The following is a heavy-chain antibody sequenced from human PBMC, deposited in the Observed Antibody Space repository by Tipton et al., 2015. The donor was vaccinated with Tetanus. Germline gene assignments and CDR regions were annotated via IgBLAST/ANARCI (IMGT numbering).Heavy chain of an antibody. V-gene: IGHV1-18*01. J-gene: IGHJ5*02. CDR3: ARSRTYYYDSSGYYFPSWFDP. CDR1: GYIFTSYG. CDR2: ISGNNGDT. D-gene: IGHD3-22*01. Sequence: QLVQSGPEVKKPGASMKVSCKAFGYIFTSYGISWVRQAPGQGLEWMGWISGNNGDTKYAQNLQGRVTMTTDTSTSTAYMELSSLRSEDTAVYYCARSRTYYYDSSGYYFPSWFDPWGQGTLVTVSS.